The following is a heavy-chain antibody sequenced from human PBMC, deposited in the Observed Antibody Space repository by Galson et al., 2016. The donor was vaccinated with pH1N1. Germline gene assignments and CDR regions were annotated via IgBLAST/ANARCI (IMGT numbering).Heavy chain of an antibody. J-gene: IGHJ4*02. Sequence: SVKVSCKASGYSFTDYYVHWIRQAPGQGLEWMAIIKPTGGDTTYAQNFQGRAFVTRDTSTSTAYMEVTSLRSEDTAVYYCARAPYSNYHYYYFDFWGQGTLVTVSS. CDR2: IKPTGGDT. CDR3: ARAPYSNYHYYYFDF. CDR1: GYSFTDYY. D-gene: IGHD4-11*01. V-gene: IGHV1-46*01.